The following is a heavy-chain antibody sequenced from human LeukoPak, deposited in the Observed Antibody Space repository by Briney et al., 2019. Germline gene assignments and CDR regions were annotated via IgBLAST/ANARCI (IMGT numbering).Heavy chain of an antibody. CDR2: IRSKAYGGTT. Sequence: PGGSLRLSCTASGFTFGDYAMSWFRQAPGKGLEWVGFIRSKAYGGTTEYAASVKGRFTISRDDSKSIAYLQMNSLKTEDTAVYYCTAKRDTAMGSVPFDYWGQGTLVTVSS. J-gene: IGHJ4*02. CDR1: GFTFGDYA. D-gene: IGHD5-18*01. V-gene: IGHV3-49*03. CDR3: TAKRDTAMGSVPFDY.